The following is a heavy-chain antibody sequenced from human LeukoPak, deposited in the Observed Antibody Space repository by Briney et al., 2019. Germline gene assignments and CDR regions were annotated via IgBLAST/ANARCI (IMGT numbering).Heavy chain of an antibody. CDR2: ISGSGGNT. J-gene: IGHJ3*02. D-gene: IGHD1-26*01. V-gene: IGHV3-23*01. CDR1: GFTFSSYR. Sequence: PGGSLRLSCAASGFTFSSYRMNWVRQAPGKGLEWVSAISGSGGNTDYADSVKGRFTISRDNSKNTLYLQMNSLRAEDTAVYYCAKDRPPRGSGAFDIWGQGTMVTVSS. CDR3: AKDRPPRGSGAFDI.